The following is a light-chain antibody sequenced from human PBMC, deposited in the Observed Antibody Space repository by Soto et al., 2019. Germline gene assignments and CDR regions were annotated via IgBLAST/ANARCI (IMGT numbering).Light chain of an antibody. Sequence: LSLLSTSGEPGFLSSRFAHSLLNRNRSNCLDWYLQKPGQSPQLLIYLASSRDSGVPKRFSGSGSGTDFTLTISSVEAEDVAVYYCKQDLRPPRTFGPGTKVDIK. CDR2: LAS. J-gene: IGKJ1*01. V-gene: IGKV2-28*01. CDR3: KQDLRPPRT. CDR1: HSLLNRNRSNC.